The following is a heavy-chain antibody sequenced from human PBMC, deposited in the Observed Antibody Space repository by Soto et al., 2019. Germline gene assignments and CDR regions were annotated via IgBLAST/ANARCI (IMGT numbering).Heavy chain of an antibody. CDR2: INHSGST. Sequence: QVQLQQWGAGLLKPSETLSLTCAVYGGSFSDYYWSWIRQPPGKGLEWIGEINHSGSTNYNPSLKSRVTISVDTSKYQFSLKLSSVTAADTAVYYCARCSEGAFDIWVQGTMVTVSS. CDR3: ARCSEGAFDI. D-gene: IGHD6-6*01. J-gene: IGHJ3*02. V-gene: IGHV4-34*01. CDR1: GGSFSDYY.